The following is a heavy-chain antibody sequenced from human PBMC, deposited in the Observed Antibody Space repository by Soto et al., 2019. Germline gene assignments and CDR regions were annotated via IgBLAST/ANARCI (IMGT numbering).Heavy chain of an antibody. D-gene: IGHD6-19*01. CDR2: VNPTGST. V-gene: IGHV4-34*01. CDR3: ARSREQWLVDAFDI. CDR1: GGSFSGYY. J-gene: IGHJ3*02. Sequence: QVQVQQCGAGLLKSSETLSLTCAVYGGSFSGYYWSWIRQSPGKGLEWIGEVNPTGSTKYNPSLKSRVTISVDTSKNQFSLNLNAGTAADTALYYCARSREQWLVDAFDIWGQGTMVTVSS.